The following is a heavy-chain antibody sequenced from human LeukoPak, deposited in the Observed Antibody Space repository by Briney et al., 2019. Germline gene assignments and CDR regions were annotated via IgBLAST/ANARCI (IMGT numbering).Heavy chain of an antibody. CDR2: IYYSGST. V-gene: IGHV4-31*03. D-gene: IGHD2-15*01. CDR1: GGSISSGGYY. J-gene: IGHJ5*02. Sequence: SQTLSLTCTVSGGSISSGGYYWSWIRQHPGKGLEWIGYIYYSGSTYYNPSLKSRVTISVDTSKNQFSLKLSSVTAADTAVYYCARVGCSGGSCYWFDPWGQGTLVTVSS. CDR3: ARVGCSGGSCYWFDP.